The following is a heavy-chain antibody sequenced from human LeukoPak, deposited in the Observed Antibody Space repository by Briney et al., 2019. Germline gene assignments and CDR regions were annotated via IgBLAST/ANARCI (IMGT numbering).Heavy chain of an antibody. Sequence: ASVKVSCKAPASTFSNYAITWMRQAPGQSLEWVGWIRGYDGHTKYAQNVQGRVTMTEDTSTDTAYMELSSLRSEDTAVYYCATVVGGSYLIDHWGQGTLVTVSS. D-gene: IGHD1-26*01. CDR2: IRGYDGHT. V-gene: IGHV1-18*01. CDR1: ASTFSNYA. CDR3: ATVVGGSYLIDH. J-gene: IGHJ4*02.